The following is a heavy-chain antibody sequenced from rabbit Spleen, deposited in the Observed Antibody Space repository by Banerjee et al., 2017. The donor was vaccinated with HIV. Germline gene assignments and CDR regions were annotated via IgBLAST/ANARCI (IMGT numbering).Heavy chain of an antibody. J-gene: IGHJ4*01. CDR2: IGAGVSYTT. CDR3: ARGSATMTMVIIGYYLSL. V-gene: IGHV1S40*01. D-gene: IGHD2-1*01. CDR1: GVSFSYSDY. Sequence: QSLEESGGDLVKPGASLTLTCTASGVSFSYSDYMCWVRQPPGKGPEWIACIGAGVSYTTYYATWAIGRFTISKTSSTTVTLQMTSLTAADTATYFCARGSATMTMVIIGYYLSLWGQGTLVTVS.